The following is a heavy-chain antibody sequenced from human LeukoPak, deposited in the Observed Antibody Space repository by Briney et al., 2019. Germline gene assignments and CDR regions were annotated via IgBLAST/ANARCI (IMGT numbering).Heavy chain of an antibody. CDR2: IYYSGST. CDR1: GGSFSGYY. V-gene: IGHV4-34*01. CDR3: ARHALAIFGVVSRYWFDP. J-gene: IGHJ5*02. D-gene: IGHD3-3*01. Sequence: PSETLSLTCAVYGGSFSGYYWSWIRQPPGKGLEWIGSIYYSGSTYYNPSLKSRVTISVDTSKNQFSLKLSSVTAADTAVYYCARHALAIFGVVSRYWFDPWGQGTLVTVSS.